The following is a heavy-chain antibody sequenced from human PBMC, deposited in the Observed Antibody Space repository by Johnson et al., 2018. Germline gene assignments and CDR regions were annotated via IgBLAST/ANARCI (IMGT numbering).Heavy chain of an antibody. V-gene: IGHV3-11*04. CDR3: ARDSPGGGWPLDAVDR. CDR1: GFTFSDYY. Sequence: QVQLVESGGGFVKPGGSLRLSCAASGFTFSDYYMSWIRQAPGKGLEWVSYISSRGRTIYYADSVKGRFTISRDNAKNSLYLQMNSLRAEDTAVYYWARDSPGGGWPLDAVDRWGQGTMVTVSS. J-gene: IGHJ3*02. D-gene: IGHD6-19*01. CDR2: ISSRGRTI.